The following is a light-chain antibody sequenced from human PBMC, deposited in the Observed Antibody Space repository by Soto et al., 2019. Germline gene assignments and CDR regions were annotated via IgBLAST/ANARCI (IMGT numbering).Light chain of an antibody. CDR2: DAS. Sequence: DIHITHSPSTLSASFVDRVTITCRASQSISSWLAWYQQKLGRAPRLLIYDASSLESGVPSRFSGSGYGTEFTLTISSLQPDDFATYYCQQYNTYSSLTFGGGTKVDI. CDR3: QQYNTYSSLT. J-gene: IGKJ4*01. V-gene: IGKV1-5*01. CDR1: QSISSW.